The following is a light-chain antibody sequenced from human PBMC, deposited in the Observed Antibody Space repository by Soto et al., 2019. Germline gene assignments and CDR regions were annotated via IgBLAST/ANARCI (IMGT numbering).Light chain of an antibody. V-gene: IGKV1-9*01. Sequence: IQLTQSPSSLSASVGDRVTITCRASQGISSYLAWYQQKPGKAPKLMIYAASTLQSGVPSRFSGSGSGTDFTLTSSSLQSEDFATYYCQQLNSYPGFGGGTKVEIK. CDR2: AAS. J-gene: IGKJ4*01. CDR1: QGISSY. CDR3: QQLNSYPG.